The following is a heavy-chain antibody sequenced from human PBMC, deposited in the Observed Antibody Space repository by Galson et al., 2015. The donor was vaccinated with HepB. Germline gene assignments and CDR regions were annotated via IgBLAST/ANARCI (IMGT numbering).Heavy chain of an antibody. J-gene: IGHJ6*02. CDR3: ARVRHCSGGSCNYYYGLDV. CDR1: GGTFSSYD. D-gene: IGHD2-15*01. Sequence: SVKVSCKASGGTFSSYDITWVRQAPGQGLEWMGGIIPMFGTANYAQKFQGRVTITADGSMSTAYMELSSLTSEDTAVYYCARVRHCSGGSCNYYYGLDVWGHGTTVNVSS. CDR2: IIPMFGTA. V-gene: IGHV1-69*13.